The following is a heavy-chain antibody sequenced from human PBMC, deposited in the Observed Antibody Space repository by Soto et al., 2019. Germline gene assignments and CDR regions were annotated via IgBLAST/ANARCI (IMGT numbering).Heavy chain of an antibody. D-gene: IGHD2-15*01. V-gene: IGHV3-21*01. CDR3: AREEYCSGGSCYYLHAFDI. CDR1: GFTFSSYS. J-gene: IGHJ3*02. Sequence: GWSLRLSCAASGFTFSSYSMNLVRQAPGKGLEWVSSISSSSSYIYYADSVKGRFTISRDNAKNSLYLQMNSLRAEDTAVYYCAREEYCSGGSCYYLHAFDIWGKGTMVTVSS. CDR2: ISSSSSYI.